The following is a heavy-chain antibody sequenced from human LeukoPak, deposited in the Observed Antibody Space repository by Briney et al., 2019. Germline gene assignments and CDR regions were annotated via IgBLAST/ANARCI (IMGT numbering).Heavy chain of an antibody. Sequence: ASVKVSCKASGGTFSSYAISWVRQAPGQGLEWMGGIIPIFGTANYAQKFQGRVTNTTDESTSTAYMELSSLRSEDTAVYYCARDSPEGRTADVYYYYMDVWGKGTTVTVSS. D-gene: IGHD1-14*01. CDR1: GGTFSSYA. V-gene: IGHV1-69*05. CDR3: ARDSPEGRTADVYYYYMDV. J-gene: IGHJ6*03. CDR2: IIPIFGTA.